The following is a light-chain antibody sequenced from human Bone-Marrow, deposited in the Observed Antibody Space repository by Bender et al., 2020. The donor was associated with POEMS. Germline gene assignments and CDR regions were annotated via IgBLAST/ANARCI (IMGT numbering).Light chain of an antibody. Sequence: NFMLTQPHSVSESPGKTVTISCTRSSGSIASNYVQWYQQRPGSSPTTVIYEDNQRPSGVPDRFSGSIDSSSNSASLTISGLKTEDEADYYCQSSYSTNVLFGGGTKLTVL. J-gene: IGLJ2*01. CDR1: SGSIASNY. V-gene: IGLV6-57*01. CDR2: EDN. CDR3: QSSYSTNVL.